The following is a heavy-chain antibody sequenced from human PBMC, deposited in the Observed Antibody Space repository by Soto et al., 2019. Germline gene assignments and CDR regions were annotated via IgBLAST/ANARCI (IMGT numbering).Heavy chain of an antibody. CDR1: GFTFSNNA. V-gene: IGHV3-30-3*01. CDR2: ISYHGSNK. J-gene: IGHJ4*02. Sequence: QVQLVESGGGVVQPGRSLRLSCAASGFTFSNNAMHWVRQAPGKGLEWVAVISYHGSNKYYADSVKGRFTISRDNSKDTLYLQMNSLRTEDTAVYYCARDRSKLGLASFFDYWGQGSLVTVSS. D-gene: IGHD6-13*01. CDR3: ARDRSKLGLASFFDY.